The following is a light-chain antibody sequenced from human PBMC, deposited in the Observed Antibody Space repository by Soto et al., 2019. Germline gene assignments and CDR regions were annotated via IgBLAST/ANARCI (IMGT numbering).Light chain of an antibody. Sequence: EIVLTQSPGTLSLSPGERAIFSCRASQSVSSDSLAWYRQKPGQAPRLLVYDASSRATGIPDRFSGSGSGTDFTLTISRLEPEDFAVYYCQQYGSAPRTFGQGTKVEIK. V-gene: IGKV3-20*01. CDR3: QQYGSAPRT. CDR1: QSVSSDS. CDR2: DAS. J-gene: IGKJ1*01.